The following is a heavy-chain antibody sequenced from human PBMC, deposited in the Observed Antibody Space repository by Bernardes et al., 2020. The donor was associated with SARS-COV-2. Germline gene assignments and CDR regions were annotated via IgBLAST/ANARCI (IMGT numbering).Heavy chain of an antibody. Sequence: GGSLRLSCAASGFTFSAYWMHWVRQAPGKGLVWVSRIDEDGSTINYADSVKGRFTISRDNAKDTVYLQMNSLRAEDTAVYYCARSHGDYQGRDHWGQGTLVTVSS. CDR2: IDEDGSTI. V-gene: IGHV3-74*01. J-gene: IGHJ5*02. CDR1: GFTFSAYW. CDR3: ARSHGDYQGRDH. D-gene: IGHD4-17*01.